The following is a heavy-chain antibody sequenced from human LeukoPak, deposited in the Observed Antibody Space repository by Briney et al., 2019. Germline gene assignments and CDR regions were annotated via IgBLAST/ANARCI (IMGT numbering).Heavy chain of an antibody. J-gene: IGHJ4*02. V-gene: IGHV4-59*01. Sequence: SETLSLTCTVSGGSISSYYWSWIRQPPGKGLEWIWYIYYSGSTNYNPSLKSRVTISVDTSKNQFSLKLSSVTAADTAVYYCARDKSSGYYYVGNFDYWGQGTLVTVSS. CDR3: ARDKSSGYYYVGNFDY. CDR1: GGSISSYY. CDR2: IYYSGST. D-gene: IGHD3-22*01.